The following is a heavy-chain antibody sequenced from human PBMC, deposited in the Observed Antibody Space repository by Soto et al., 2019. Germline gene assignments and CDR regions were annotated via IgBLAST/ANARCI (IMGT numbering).Heavy chain of an antibody. CDR3: ARGERLGLDY. Sequence: PSETLSLTCTVSGASISTYYWSRIRQSPGKGLEWIGYISYTGGTNYNPSLRGRVTISLDTSKNQFSLKLSSLTAEDTAVYYCARGERLGLDYWGQGTLVTVSS. CDR1: GASISTYY. J-gene: IGHJ4*02. CDR2: ISYTGGT. D-gene: IGHD6-19*01. V-gene: IGHV4-59*01.